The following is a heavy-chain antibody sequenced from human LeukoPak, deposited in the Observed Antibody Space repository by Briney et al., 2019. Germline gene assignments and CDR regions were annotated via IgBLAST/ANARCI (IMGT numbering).Heavy chain of an antibody. CDR2: IKQDGSEK. D-gene: IGHD5-18*01. V-gene: IGHV3-7*01. Sequence: GGSLRLSCAASGFTFSNYAMNWVRQAPGKGLEWVANIKQDGSEKYYVDSLRGRFTISRDNAQNSLYLQMNSLRAEDTAVYFCARDRGGYSYGGDWGQGTLVTVSS. J-gene: IGHJ4*02. CDR3: ARDRGGYSYGGD. CDR1: GFTFSNYA.